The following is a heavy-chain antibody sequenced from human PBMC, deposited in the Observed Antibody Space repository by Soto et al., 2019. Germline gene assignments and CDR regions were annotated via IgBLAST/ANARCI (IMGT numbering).Heavy chain of an antibody. CDR1: GGNRYT. CDR3: ASDSVRSDVVPAAISAMDV. D-gene: IGHD2-2*01. J-gene: IGHJ6*02. CDR2: IIPMFGIA. V-gene: IGHV1-69*02. Sequence: QVQLVQSGAEVKKPGSSVKVSCKGSGGNRYTITWVRQAPGQGLEWMGRIIPMFGIASYAQNFQGRVTMTSDKSTRTAYMELISLRSEDTAVYYCASDSVRSDVVPAAISAMDVWGQGTTMTFSS.